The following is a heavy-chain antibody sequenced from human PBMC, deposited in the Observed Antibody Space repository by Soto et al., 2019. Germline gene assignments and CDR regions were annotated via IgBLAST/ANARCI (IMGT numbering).Heavy chain of an antibody. CDR2: TYYRSKWYN. CDR1: GDSVSSNSAA. CDR3: AREAYYDSSGYYYPDAFDI. V-gene: IGHV6-1*01. Sequence: SQTLSLTCAISGDSVSSNSAAWNWIRQSPSRGLEWLGRTYYRSKWYNDYAVSVKSRITINPDTSKNQFSLQLNSVTPEDTAVYYCAREAYYDSSGYYYPDAFDIWGQGTMVTVSS. D-gene: IGHD3-22*01. J-gene: IGHJ3*02.